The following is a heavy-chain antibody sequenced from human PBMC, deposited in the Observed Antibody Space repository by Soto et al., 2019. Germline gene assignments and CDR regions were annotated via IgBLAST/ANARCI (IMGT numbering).Heavy chain of an antibody. CDR3: ASQKLGYCSGGSCSGFDY. D-gene: IGHD2-15*01. CDR2: IYHSGST. V-gene: IGHV4-4*02. Sequence: SETLSLTCAVSGGSISSSNWWSWVRQPPGKGLEWIGEIYHSGSTNYNPSLKSRVTISVDKSKNQFSLKLSPVTAADTAVYYCASQKLGYCSGGSCSGFDYWGQGTLVTVSS. CDR1: GGSISSSNW. J-gene: IGHJ4*02.